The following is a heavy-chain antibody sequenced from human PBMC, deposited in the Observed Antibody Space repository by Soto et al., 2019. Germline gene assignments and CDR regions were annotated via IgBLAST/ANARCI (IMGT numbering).Heavy chain of an antibody. Sequence: ASVKVSCKVSGYTLTELSMHWVRQAPGKGLEWMGGFDPEDGETIYAQKFQGRVTMTEDTSTDTAYMELSSLRSEDTAVYYCATAGGTMIALNWFDPRGQGTLVTGSS. J-gene: IGHJ5*02. V-gene: IGHV1-24*01. CDR3: ATAGGTMIALNWFDP. CDR1: GYTLTELS. CDR2: FDPEDGET. D-gene: IGHD3-22*01.